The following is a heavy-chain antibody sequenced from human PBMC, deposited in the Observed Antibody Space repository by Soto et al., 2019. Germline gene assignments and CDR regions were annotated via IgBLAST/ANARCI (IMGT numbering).Heavy chain of an antibody. J-gene: IGHJ3*02. CDR2: MNPNSGNT. D-gene: IGHD3-9*01. V-gene: IGHV1-8*01. CDR1: GYTFTSYD. CDR3: ARSPTYYDILTGYRHDAFDI. Sequence: ASVKVSCKASGYTFTSYDINWVRQATGQGLEWMGWMNPNSGNTGYAQKFQGRVTMTRNTSISTAYMELSSLRSEDTAVYYCARSPTYYDILTGYRHDAFDIWGQGTMVTVSS.